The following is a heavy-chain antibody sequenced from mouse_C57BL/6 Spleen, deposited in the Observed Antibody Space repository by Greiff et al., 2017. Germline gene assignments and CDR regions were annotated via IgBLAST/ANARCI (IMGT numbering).Heavy chain of an antibody. J-gene: IGHJ2*01. D-gene: IGHD1-1*01. Sequence: EVKLMESGAELVRPGASVKLSCTASGFNIKDDYMHWVKQRPEQGLEWIGWIDPETGDTEYASKFQGKATITADTSSNPAYLQLSSLTSEDTAVYYCTTPITTVVKGYWGQGTTLTVSS. V-gene: IGHV14-4*01. CDR3: TTPITTVVKGY. CDR1: GFNIKDDY. CDR2: IDPETGDT.